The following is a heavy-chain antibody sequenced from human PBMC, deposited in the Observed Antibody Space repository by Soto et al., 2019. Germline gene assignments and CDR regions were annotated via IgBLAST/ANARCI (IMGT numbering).Heavy chain of an antibody. CDR1: GYRFTDYY. J-gene: IGHJ4*01. V-gene: IGHV1-2*02. D-gene: IGHD2-2*01. Sequence: ASMKVSCKTAGYRFTDYYIHWVRQAPGQGPEWMGWINPNTGGTTYAQKFQGRVTMTRDMSMSTAYMELSRLRSDDTALFYCARAGGLGFCSSTSCYPNRYFDYWG. CDR3: ARAGGLGFCSSTSCYPNRYFDY. CDR2: INPNTGGT.